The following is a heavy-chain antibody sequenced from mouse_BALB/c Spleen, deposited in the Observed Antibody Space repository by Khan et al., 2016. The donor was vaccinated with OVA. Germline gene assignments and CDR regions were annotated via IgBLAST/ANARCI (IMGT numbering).Heavy chain of an antibody. CDR2: INPSNGGT. D-gene: IGHD2-4*01. J-gene: IGHJ3*01. Sequence: QVQLQQPGAELVKPGASVKLSCKASGYTFTSYYMYWVKQRPGQGLEWIGGINPSNGGTNFNEKFKSKATLTVDKSSSTAYMQLSSLTSEDSAVFESTGGRAWATMISRFAYWGQGTLVTVSA. CDR3: TGGRAWATMISRFAY. V-gene: IGHV1S81*02. CDR1: GYTFTSYY.